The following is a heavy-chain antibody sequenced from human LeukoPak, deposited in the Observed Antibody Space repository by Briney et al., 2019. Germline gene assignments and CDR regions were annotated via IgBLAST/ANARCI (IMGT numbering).Heavy chain of an antibody. V-gene: IGHV4-34*01. CDR2: INHSGST. CDR3: ARAARRDYNY. J-gene: IGHJ4*02. Sequence: SETLSLTCAVYGGSFSGYYWSWIRQPPGKGPEWIGEINHSGSTNYNPSLKSRVTISVDTSKNQFSLKLSSVTAADTAVYYCARAARRDYNYWGQGTLVTVSS. CDR1: GGSFSGYY. D-gene: IGHD3-16*01.